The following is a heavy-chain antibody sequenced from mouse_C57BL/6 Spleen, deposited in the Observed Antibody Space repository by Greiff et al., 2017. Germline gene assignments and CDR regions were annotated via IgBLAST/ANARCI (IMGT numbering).Heavy chain of an antibody. V-gene: IGHV3-6*01. CDR3: AREGRGRAY. CDR2: ISYDGSN. CDR1: GYSITSGYY. J-gene: IGHJ3*01. Sequence: DVQLQESGPGLVKPSQSLSLTCSVTGYSITSGYYWNWIRQFPGNKLEWMGFISYDGSNNYNPSLKNRISITRDTSKNQFFLKLNSVTTEDTATYYCAREGRGRAYWGQGTLVTVSA. D-gene: IGHD3-3*01.